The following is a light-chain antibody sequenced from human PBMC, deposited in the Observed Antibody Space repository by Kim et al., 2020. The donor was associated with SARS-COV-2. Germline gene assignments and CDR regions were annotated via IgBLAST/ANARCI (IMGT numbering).Light chain of an antibody. V-gene: IGKV3-15*01. J-gene: IGKJ2*01. CDR1: QSVSSN. CDR2: GAS. CDR3: QQYNNWPPVT. Sequence: VSPGERATLSCRASQSVSSNLAWYQQKPGQAPRLLIYGASTRATGIPARFSGSGSGTELTLTISSLQSEDFAVYYCQQYNNWPPVTFGQGTKLEIK.